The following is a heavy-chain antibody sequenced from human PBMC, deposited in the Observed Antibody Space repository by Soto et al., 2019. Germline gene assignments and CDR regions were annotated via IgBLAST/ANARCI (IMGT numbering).Heavy chain of an antibody. D-gene: IGHD6-19*01. V-gene: IGHV1-2*04. Sequence: GASMKVSCKASGYTFTGYYMHWVRQAPGQGLEWMGWINHNSGGTNYAQKFQVWVTMTRDTSISTAYMELSRLRSDDTAVYYCARDWGIAVAGTGYFDLWGRGTLVTVSS. CDR3: ARDWGIAVAGTGYFDL. J-gene: IGHJ2*01. CDR1: GYTFTGYY. CDR2: INHNSGGT.